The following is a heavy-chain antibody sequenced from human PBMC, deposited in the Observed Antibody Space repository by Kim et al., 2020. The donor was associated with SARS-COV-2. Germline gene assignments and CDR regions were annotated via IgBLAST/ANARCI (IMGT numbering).Heavy chain of an antibody. J-gene: IGHJ4*02. D-gene: IGHD3-3*01. Sequence: SLKRRVTIAVDTSKNQFSLKRSSVTAADTAVYYCARGRITIFGVVTEFDYWGQGTLVTVSS. CDR3: ARGRITIFGVVTEFDY. V-gene: IGHV4-31*02.